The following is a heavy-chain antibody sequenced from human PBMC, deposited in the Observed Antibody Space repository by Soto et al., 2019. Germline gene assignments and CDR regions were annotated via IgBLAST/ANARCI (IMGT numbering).Heavy chain of an antibody. J-gene: IGHJ4*02. V-gene: IGHV1-69*13. Sequence: VKVSCKASGGTFSSYAISWVRQAPGQGLEWMGGIIPIFGTANYAQKFQGRVTITADESTSTAYMGLSSLRSEDTAVYYCARTTRSGSFNFDYWGQGTLVTVSS. CDR2: IIPIFGTA. CDR1: GGTFSSYA. D-gene: IGHD1-26*01. CDR3: ARTTRSGSFNFDY.